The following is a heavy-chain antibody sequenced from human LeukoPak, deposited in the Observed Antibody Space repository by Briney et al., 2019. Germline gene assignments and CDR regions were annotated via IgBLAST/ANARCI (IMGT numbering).Heavy chain of an antibody. CDR2: IWYNGSKK. CDR1: GFTFSSYG. V-gene: IGHV3-33*01. D-gene: IGHD3-22*01. CDR3: AREHNYYDTSGYYHASTCFDY. Sequence: PGRSLRLPCAVSGFTFSSYGMHWVRQAPGKGLEWVALIWYNGSKKYYADAVKGRFTISRDNSKNTLYLQMDSLRAEDTAVYYCAREHNYYDTSGYYHASTCFDYWGQGTRVTVSS. J-gene: IGHJ4*02.